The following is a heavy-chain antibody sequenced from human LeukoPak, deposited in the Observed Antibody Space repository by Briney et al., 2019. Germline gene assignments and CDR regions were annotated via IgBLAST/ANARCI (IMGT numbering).Heavy chain of an antibody. V-gene: IGHV4-61*01. CDR2: MYYSGST. Sequence: SETLSLTCTVSDGSVSSGSYYWSWIRQPPGKGLEWIGYMYYSGSTNFNPSLKSRVTISADTSKNQFSLKLTSVTAADTAVYYCARGPLRYPYGDLHYFGYWGQGTLVTVSS. CDR1: DGSVSSGSYY. D-gene: IGHD4-17*01. CDR3: ARGPLRYPYGDLHYFGY. J-gene: IGHJ4*02.